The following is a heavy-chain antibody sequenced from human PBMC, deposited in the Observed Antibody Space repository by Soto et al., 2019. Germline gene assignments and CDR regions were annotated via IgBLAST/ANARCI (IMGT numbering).Heavy chain of an antibody. D-gene: IGHD3-16*01. J-gene: IGHJ5*02. CDR3: VKYTVTEDLGES. V-gene: IGHV3-23*01. Sequence: EVQLLKSRGDVVRPGGSLRLSCAASGFTFSSYAMGWVRQAPGKGLEWVAGVSRAGTYTFYADSVRGRFSISRDNSRDTVDLYMNALRGDDTAVYFCVKYTVTEDLGESWGQGTLVSVSS. CDR2: VSRAGTYT. CDR1: GFTFSSYA.